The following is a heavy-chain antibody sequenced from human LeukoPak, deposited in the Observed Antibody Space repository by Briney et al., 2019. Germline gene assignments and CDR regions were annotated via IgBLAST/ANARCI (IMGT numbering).Heavy chain of an antibody. Sequence: ASVKVSCKASGYTXTGYYMHWVRQAPGQGLEWMGWINPNSGGTNYAQTFQGRVTMTRDTSVSTAYMELSRLRSDDTALYYCASLYYDSSAFNIWGQGTMVTVSS. CDR2: INPNSGGT. D-gene: IGHD3-22*01. J-gene: IGHJ3*02. CDR3: ASLYYDSSAFNI. CDR1: GYTXTGYY. V-gene: IGHV1-2*02.